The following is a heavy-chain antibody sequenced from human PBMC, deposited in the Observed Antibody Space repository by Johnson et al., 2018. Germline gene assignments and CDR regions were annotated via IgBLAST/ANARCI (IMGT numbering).Heavy chain of an antibody. V-gene: IGHV3-30*03. CDR1: GFTFSNYG. CDR3: ARDNAYDRSGYSYYYYYMDV. J-gene: IGHJ6*03. Sequence: QVQLVQSGGGLVQPGRSLRLSCAASGFTFSNYGLHWVRQAPGKGLEWVAVISYDGNNKDYADSVQGRFTIPRENPKNTLYLQMNSLRAEDTAVYYCARDNAYDRSGYSYYYYYMDVWGKGTTVTVSS. D-gene: IGHD3-22*01. CDR2: ISYDGNNK.